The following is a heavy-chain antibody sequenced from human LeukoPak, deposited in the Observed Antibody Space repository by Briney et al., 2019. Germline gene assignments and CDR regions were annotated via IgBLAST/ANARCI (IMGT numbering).Heavy chain of an antibody. D-gene: IGHD1-26*01. CDR2: IYYSGST. V-gene: IGHV4-59*12. J-gene: IGHJ4*02. Sequence: SETLSLTCTVSGGSISSYYWSWIRQPPGKGLEWIGYIYYSGSTNYNPSLKSRVTISVDTSKTQFSLKLTSVTAADTAVYYCARDPFRSSFDSWGQGTLVTVSS. CDR3: ARDPFRSSFDS. CDR1: GGSISSYY.